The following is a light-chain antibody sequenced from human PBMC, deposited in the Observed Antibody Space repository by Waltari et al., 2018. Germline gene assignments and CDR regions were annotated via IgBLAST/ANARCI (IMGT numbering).Light chain of an antibody. J-gene: IGKJ4*01. V-gene: IGKV1-13*02. CDR1: QGISSY. CDR3: QQGNSNPLT. Sequence: IQMSQSPSSLSASVGARVTITCRASQGISSYLNWYQQKPGKAPKLLIYYANSLASGVPSRFSGSGSGTEFTLTISSLQPEDFATYYCQQGNSNPLTFGGGTKVEIK. CDR2: YAN.